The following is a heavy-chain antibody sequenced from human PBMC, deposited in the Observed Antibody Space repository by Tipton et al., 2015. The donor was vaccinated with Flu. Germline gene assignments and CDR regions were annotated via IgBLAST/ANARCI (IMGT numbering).Heavy chain of an antibody. CDR3: ARDQDIVVVVAATPSGGMDV. CDR1: GYTFTGYY. J-gene: IGHJ6*02. D-gene: IGHD2-15*01. V-gene: IGHV1-2*02. Sequence: QVQLVQSGAEVKKPGASVKVSCKASGYTFTGYYMHWVRQAPGQGLEWMGWINPNSGGTNYAQKFQGRVTMTRDTSISTAYMELSRLRSDDTAVYYGARDQDIVVVVAATPSGGMDVWGQGTTVTVSS. CDR2: INPNSGGT.